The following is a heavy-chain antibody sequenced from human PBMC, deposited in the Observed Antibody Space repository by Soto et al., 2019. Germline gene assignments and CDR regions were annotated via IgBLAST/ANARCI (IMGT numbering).Heavy chain of an antibody. CDR2: IHYSGST. Sequence: QLQLQESGPGLVKPSETLSLTCTVSGDSVTISDYYWGWIRQPPGKGLEWIGSIHYSGSTYYNPSLKSRVTISGDPSKKQLSLKLTSVTAADAAVYYCAAHDSGGYYAEYWGQGTLVTVSA. CDR1: GDSVTISDYY. J-gene: IGHJ4*02. CDR3: AAHDSGGYYAEY. V-gene: IGHV4-39*01. D-gene: IGHD3-22*01.